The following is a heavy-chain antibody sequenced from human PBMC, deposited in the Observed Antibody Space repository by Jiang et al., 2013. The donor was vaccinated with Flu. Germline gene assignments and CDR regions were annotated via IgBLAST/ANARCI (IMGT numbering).Heavy chain of an antibody. CDR3: ARASQLLLYYFDY. Sequence: SGPGLVKPSETLSLTCAVSGYSISSGYYWGWIRQPPGKGLEWIGSIYHSGSTYYNPSLKSRVTISVDTSKNQFSLKLSSVTAADTAVYYCARASQLLLYYFDYWGQGTLVTVSS. CDR2: IYHSGST. CDR1: GYSISSGYY. V-gene: IGHV4-38-2*01. J-gene: IGHJ4*02. D-gene: IGHD2-2*01.